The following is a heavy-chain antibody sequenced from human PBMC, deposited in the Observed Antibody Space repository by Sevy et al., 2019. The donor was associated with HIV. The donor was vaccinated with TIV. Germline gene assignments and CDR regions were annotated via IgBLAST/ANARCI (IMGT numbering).Heavy chain of an antibody. CDR2: IKPDGSEK. CDR1: GFIFSGYW. J-gene: IGHJ4*02. CDR3: ARGRYCSGGGCYVDY. D-gene: IGHD2-15*01. Sequence: GSLRLSCAVPGFIFSGYWMTWVRQPPGKGLEWVANIKPDGSEKYYVDSVKGRFSISRDNTKNSLFLQMNSLRVEDTAFYYCARGRYCSGGGCYVDYWGQGTLVTVSS. V-gene: IGHV3-7*01.